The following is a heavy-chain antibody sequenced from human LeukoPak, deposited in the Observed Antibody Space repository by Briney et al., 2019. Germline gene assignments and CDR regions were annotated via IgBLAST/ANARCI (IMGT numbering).Heavy chain of an antibody. CDR1: GDSIKVGYY. Sequence: PSETLSLTCTVSGDSIKVGYYWGWIRQPPGKGLEWIGKTYHTVTTTYNPSLKSRVTISVDTSKNQFSLRLKSVTAADTAVYYCAKIPGDYFDPWGQGTLVTVSS. CDR2: TYHTVTT. CDR3: AKIPGDYFDP. D-gene: IGHD4-17*01. V-gene: IGHV4-38-2*02. J-gene: IGHJ5*02.